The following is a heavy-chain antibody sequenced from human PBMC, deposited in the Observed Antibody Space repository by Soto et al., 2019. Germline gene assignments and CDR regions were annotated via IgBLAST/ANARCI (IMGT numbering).Heavy chain of an antibody. V-gene: IGHV1-8*01. J-gene: IGHJ6*03. Sequence: QVQLVQSGAEVKKPGASVKVSCKASGYTFSSYDIIWVRQATGQGLEWMGWMNPNSGHAGFAQKFRGRVTLTRNTSISTAYMELSSLRSEDTAVDFCARRLSSSTYYYYLDVWGKGTTVTVSS. CDR3: ARRLSSSTYYYYLDV. D-gene: IGHD6-6*01. CDR2: MNPNSGHA. CDR1: GYTFSSYD.